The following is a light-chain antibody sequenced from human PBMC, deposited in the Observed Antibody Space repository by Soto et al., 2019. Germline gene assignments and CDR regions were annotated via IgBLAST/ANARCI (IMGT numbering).Light chain of an antibody. J-gene: IGLJ2*01. CDR1: SSDVGGYNY. Sequence: QSALTQPASVSGSPGQSITISCTGTSSDVGGYNYVSWYQQHPGKVPKLMIYDVSDRPSGVSNRFSGSKSGNTASLTISGLQAEDEADYYCSSHTSSSTLVVFGGGTKVTVL. CDR3: SSHTSSSTLVV. V-gene: IGLV2-14*03. CDR2: DVS.